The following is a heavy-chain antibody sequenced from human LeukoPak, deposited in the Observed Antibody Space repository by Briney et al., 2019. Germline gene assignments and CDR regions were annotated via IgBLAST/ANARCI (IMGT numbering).Heavy chain of an antibody. D-gene: IGHD2-2*02. CDR2: IIPIFGTA. V-gene: IGHV1-69*05. CDR1: GGTFSSYA. CDR3: ARDLEYCSSTSCYKAGVP. Sequence: EASVKVSCKASGGTFSSYAISWVRQAPGQGLEWMGGIIPIFGTANYAQKFQGRVTITTDESTSTAYMELSSLRPEDTAVYYCARDLEYCSSTSCYKAGVPWGQGTMVTVSS. J-gene: IGHJ3*01.